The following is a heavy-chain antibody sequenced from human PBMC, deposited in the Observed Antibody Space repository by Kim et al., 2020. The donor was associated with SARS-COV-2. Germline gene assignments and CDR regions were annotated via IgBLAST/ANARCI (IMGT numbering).Heavy chain of an antibody. CDR2: IYYSGST. CDR1: GGSISSYY. CDR3: ARDRVGNIGFDI. J-gene: IGHJ3*02. V-gene: IGHV4-59*01. Sequence: SETLSLTCTVSGGSISSYYWSWIRQPPGKELEWIGYIYYSGSTNYNPSLKSRDTISVDTSKNKFSLKLSSVTTADTAVYYCARDRVGNIGFDIWGQGTMVTVSS. D-gene: IGHD2-15*01.